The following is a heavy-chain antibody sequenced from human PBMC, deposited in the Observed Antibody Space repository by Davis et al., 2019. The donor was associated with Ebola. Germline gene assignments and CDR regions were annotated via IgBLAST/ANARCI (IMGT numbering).Heavy chain of an antibody. J-gene: IGHJ6*04. CDR3: ARGWLRGGMDV. CDR2: TYYSPKWYN. Sequence: PSETLSLTCAVSGDSVSSNSVAWNWIRQSPSRGLEWSGRTYYSPKWYNDYAVSVRSRITFNPDTSKNQFSLQLNSVTPEDTAVYYCARGWLRGGMDVWGEGTTVTVFS. V-gene: IGHV6-1*01. D-gene: IGHD5-18*01. CDR1: GDSVSSNSVA.